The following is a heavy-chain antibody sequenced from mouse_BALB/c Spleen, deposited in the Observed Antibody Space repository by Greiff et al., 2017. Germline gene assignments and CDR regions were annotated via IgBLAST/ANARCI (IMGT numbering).Heavy chain of an antibody. D-gene: IGHD1-1*01. Sequence: DVKLVESGGGLVQPGGSRKLSCAASGFTFSSFGMHWVRQAPEKGLEWVAYISSGSSTIYYADTVKGRFTISRDNPKNTLFLQMTSLRSEDTAMYYCARAPTVRAYLEVWGAGTTVTVSS. CDR3: ARAPTVRAYLEV. J-gene: IGHJ1*01. CDR2: ISSGSSTI. V-gene: IGHV5-17*02. CDR1: GFTFSSFG.